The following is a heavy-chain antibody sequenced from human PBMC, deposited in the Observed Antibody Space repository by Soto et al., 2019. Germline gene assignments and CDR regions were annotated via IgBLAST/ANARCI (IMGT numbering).Heavy chain of an antibody. D-gene: IGHD7-27*01. Sequence: EVQLLESGGGLVQPGGSLRLSCAASGFTFSVFAMSWVRQAPGKGLELVSTISGRGENTYYADSVKGRFTISRDNSKNTLNLQMNSLGGEDTAVYYCAKDRGTGDYGVNAVDIWGQGTMVTVAS. CDR2: ISGRGENT. CDR1: GFTFSVFA. J-gene: IGHJ3*02. CDR3: AKDRGTGDYGVNAVDI. V-gene: IGHV3-23*01.